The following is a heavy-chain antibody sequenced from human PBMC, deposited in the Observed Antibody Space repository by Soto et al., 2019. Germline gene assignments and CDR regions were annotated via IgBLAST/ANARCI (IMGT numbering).Heavy chain of an antibody. J-gene: IGHJ6*02. CDR2: IYYSGST. D-gene: IGHD3-10*01. CDR3: ARHGEGSGKYYYYGMDV. CDR1: GGSISSSNYY. Sequence: SETLSLTCTVSGGSISSSNYYWGWIRQPPGKGLEWIGTIYYSGSTYYNPSLKSRVTISIDTSKNQFSLKLSSVTAADTAVYQCARHGEGSGKYYYYGMDVWGQGTTVTVSS. V-gene: IGHV4-39*01.